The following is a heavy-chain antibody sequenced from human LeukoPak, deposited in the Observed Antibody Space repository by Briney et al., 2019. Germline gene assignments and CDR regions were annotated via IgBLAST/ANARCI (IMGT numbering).Heavy chain of an antibody. V-gene: IGHV3-53*01. Sequence: GGSLRLSCAASGFTFSNAWMSWVRQAPGKGLEWVSVIYSGGSTYYADSVKGRFTISRDNSKNTLYLQMNSLRAEDTAVYYCARGDYYYDSSGYPAEWGQGTLVTVSS. D-gene: IGHD3-22*01. CDR3: ARGDYYYDSSGYPAE. CDR2: IYSGGST. CDR1: GFTFSNAW. J-gene: IGHJ4*02.